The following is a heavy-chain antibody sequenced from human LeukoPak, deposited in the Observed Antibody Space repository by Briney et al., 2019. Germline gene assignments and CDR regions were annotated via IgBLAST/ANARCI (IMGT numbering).Heavy chain of an antibody. D-gene: IGHD3-10*01. V-gene: IGHV4-4*07. J-gene: IGHJ4*02. CDR3: ARDRGSGIDY. CDR1: GGSISSYF. Sequence: PSETLSLTCTVSGGSISSYFWSWIRQPAGKGLEWVGRIYTSGTTSYNASLKSRVTMSVETSKNQSSLKLSSVTAADTAVYYCARDRGSGIDYWGQGTLVTVSS. CDR2: IYTSGTT.